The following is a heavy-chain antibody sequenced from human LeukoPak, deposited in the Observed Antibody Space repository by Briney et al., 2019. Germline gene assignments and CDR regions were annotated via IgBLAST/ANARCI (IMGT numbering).Heavy chain of an antibody. D-gene: IGHD3-3*01. CDR1: GDSITSGHY. J-gene: IGHJ3*01. Sequence: SETLSPTCAVSGDSITSGHYWGWIRQPPGKGLEWIGSIYHSGKTYYNPSLKSRVTISVDTSKNQFSLKLTSVTAADTAVYYCARMWWYYDFWSGYLDGFDVWGQGTMVTVSS. CDR3: ARMWWYYDFWSGYLDGFDV. V-gene: IGHV4-38-2*01. CDR2: IYHSGKT.